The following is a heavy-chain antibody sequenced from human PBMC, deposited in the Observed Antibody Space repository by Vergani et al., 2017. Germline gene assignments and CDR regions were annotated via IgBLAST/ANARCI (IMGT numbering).Heavy chain of an antibody. CDR2: ISSSSSYI. D-gene: IGHD1-26*01. Sequence: EVQLVESGGGLVKPGGSLRLSCAASGFTFSSYSMNWVRQAPGKGLEWVSSISSSSSYIYYADSVKGRFTISRDNAKNSLYLQMNSLRAEDTAVYYCARGGASSIHDAFDIWGQGTMVTVSS. CDR3: ARGGASSIHDAFDI. V-gene: IGHV3-21*01. J-gene: IGHJ3*02. CDR1: GFTFSSYS.